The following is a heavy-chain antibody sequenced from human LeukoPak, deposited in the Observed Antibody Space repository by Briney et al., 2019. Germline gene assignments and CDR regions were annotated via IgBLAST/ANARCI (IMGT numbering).Heavy chain of an antibody. J-gene: IGHJ6*03. CDR3: ARRLLYYYYMDV. CDR2: FYHSGIT. CDR1: GYSISSGYF. D-gene: IGHD3-3*01. V-gene: IGHV4-38-2*02. Sequence: KPSETLSLTCTVSGYSISSGYFWGWIRQPPGKGLEWIGSFYHSGITYYNPSLKSRVTISVEMSKNQFSLKLSSVTAADTAVYYCARRLLYYYYMDVWGKGTTVTVSS.